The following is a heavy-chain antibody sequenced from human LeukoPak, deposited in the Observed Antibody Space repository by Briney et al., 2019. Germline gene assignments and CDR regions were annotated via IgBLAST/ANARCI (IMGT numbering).Heavy chain of an antibody. CDR1: GFTFSSYS. CDR3: ARDGFKVPSPPDY. J-gene: IGHJ4*02. Sequence: GGSLRLSCAASGFTFSSYSMNWVRQAPGKGLEWVSSISSSSSYIYYADSVKGRFTISRDNAKNSLYLQMNSLRAEDTAVYYCARDGFKVPSPPDYWGQGTLVTVPS. D-gene: IGHD3-10*01. V-gene: IGHV3-21*01. CDR2: ISSSSSYI.